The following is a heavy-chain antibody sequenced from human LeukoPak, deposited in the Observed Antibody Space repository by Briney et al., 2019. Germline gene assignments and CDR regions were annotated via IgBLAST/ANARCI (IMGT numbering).Heavy chain of an antibody. V-gene: IGHV3-74*01. Sequence: GGSLRLSCAASGFTFSSYWMHWVRQAPGKGLVWVSRINSDGSSTSYADSVKGRFTISRDDAKNTLYLQMNSLRAEDTAVYYCARGYCSSTSCPKAYYFDYWGEGTLVTVSS. CDR1: GFTFSSYW. CDR3: ARGYCSSTSCPKAYYFDY. D-gene: IGHD2-2*01. J-gene: IGHJ4*02. CDR2: INSDGSST.